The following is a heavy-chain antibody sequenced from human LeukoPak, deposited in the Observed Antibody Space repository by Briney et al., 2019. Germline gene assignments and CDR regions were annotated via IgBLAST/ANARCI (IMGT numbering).Heavy chain of an antibody. CDR3: ARESYYDSSGYYSLGRFDY. CDR2: ISSDERQK. V-gene: IGHV3-30*04. CDR1: AFTFSSYA. Sequence: HPGGSLRLSCVASAFTFSSYALHWVRQAPGKGLEWVAVISSDERQKYYADSVKGRFTISRDNSKNTLYLEMNSLRAEDTALYYCARESYYDSSGYYSLGRFDYWGQGTLVTVSS. D-gene: IGHD3-22*01. J-gene: IGHJ4*02.